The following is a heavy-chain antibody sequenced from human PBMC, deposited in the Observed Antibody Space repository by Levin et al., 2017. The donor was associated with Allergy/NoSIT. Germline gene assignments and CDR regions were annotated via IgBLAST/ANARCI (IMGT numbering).Heavy chain of an antibody. V-gene: IGHV4-30-4*01. CDR2: FYYSGST. Sequence: SETLSLTCTVSGGSISSGDYYWSWIRQPPGKGLEWIGYFYYSGSTYYNPSLKSRVIISVDTSKNLFSLKLNSVTAADTAVYYCARPYYEHVWGSCRIGYLDHWGQGTLVTVSS. CDR3: ARPYYEHVWGSCRIGYLDH. D-gene: IGHD3-16*02. J-gene: IGHJ4*02. CDR1: GGSISSGDYY.